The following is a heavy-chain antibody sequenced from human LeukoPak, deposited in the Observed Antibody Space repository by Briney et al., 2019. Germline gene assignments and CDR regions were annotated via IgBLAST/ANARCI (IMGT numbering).Heavy chain of an antibody. CDR1: GFTLSSDA. Sequence: GCLRVSCAASGFTLSSDAMCWVRAGPGEGLGWVSAISGSGGSTYYADSVKGRFTISRDNSKNTLYLQMNSLRAEDTAVYYCAKDRGYDSSGLDYWGQGTLVTVSS. CDR3: AKDRGYDSSGLDY. V-gene: IGHV3-23*01. D-gene: IGHD3-22*01. J-gene: IGHJ4*02. CDR2: ISGSGGST.